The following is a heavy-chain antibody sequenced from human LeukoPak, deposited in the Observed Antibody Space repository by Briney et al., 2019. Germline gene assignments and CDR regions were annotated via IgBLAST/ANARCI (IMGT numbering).Heavy chain of an antibody. D-gene: IGHD3-9*01. V-gene: IGHV3-15*01. Sequence: PGGSLRLSCAASGFSFNNAWMNWVRQAPGKGLEWAGRIKSKTAGGTTDYAAPVQGRFSISRDDSKNTLYLQMNSLKTEDTAVYYCTTQNLLRHFDWSQSAFDSWGQGTLVTVSS. CDR3: TTQNLLRHFDWSQSAFDS. J-gene: IGHJ4*02. CDR1: GFSFNNAW. CDR2: IKSKTAGGTT.